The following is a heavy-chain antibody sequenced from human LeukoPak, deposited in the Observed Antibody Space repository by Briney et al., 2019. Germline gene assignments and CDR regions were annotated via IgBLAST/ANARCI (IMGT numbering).Heavy chain of an antibody. Sequence: SETPSLTCTVSGDSISSYYWSWIRQPPGKGLEWIGYIYYSGSTNYNPSLKSRVTISVHTSKNQFSLKLSSVTAADTAVYYCARVQIGYSYGLFDYWGQGTLVTVSS. CDR1: GDSISSYY. V-gene: IGHV4-59*01. J-gene: IGHJ4*02. CDR2: IYYSGST. CDR3: ARVQIGYSYGLFDY. D-gene: IGHD5-18*01.